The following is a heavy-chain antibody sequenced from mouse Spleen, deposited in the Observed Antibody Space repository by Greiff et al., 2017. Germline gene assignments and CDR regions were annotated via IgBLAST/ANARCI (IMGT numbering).Heavy chain of an antibody. J-gene: IGHJ4*01. CDR2: IDPENGDT. CDR3: TTSTATGAMDY. CDR1: GFNIKDDY. V-gene: IGHV14-4*01. Sequence: VQLKESGAELVRPGASVKLSCTASGFNIKDDYMHWVKQRPEQGLEWIGWIDPENGDTEYASKFQGKATITADTSSNTAYLQLSSLTSEDTAVYYCTTSTATGAMDYWGQGTSVTVST. D-gene: IGHD1-2*01.